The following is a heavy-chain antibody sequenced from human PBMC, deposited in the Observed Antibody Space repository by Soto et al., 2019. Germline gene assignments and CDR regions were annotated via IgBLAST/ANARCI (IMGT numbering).Heavy chain of an antibody. V-gene: IGHV3-23*01. J-gene: IGHJ5*02. D-gene: IGHD1-26*01. CDR1: GFIFENFG. Sequence: EVVLLESGGGLEQPGGSLRLSCAASGFIFENFGMSWVRQAPGKGLEWISSISGSGFKKYYADSVKGRFTIYRDKSKSTVYLELNNLSAEDTAVYHCAKNQGVELVPLATVDWFDPWGQGSVLTVSS. CDR2: ISGSGFKK. CDR3: AKNQGVELVPLATVDWFDP.